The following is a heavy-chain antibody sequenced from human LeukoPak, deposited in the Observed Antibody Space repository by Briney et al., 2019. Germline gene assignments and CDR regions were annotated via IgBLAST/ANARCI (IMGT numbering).Heavy chain of an antibody. Sequence: ASVKVSCKASGYTFTSYDINWVRQATGQGLEWMGWMNPNSGNTGYAQKFQGRVTMTRNTSISTAYMELSSLRSEDTAVHYCASGPVDCSSTSCHPIGWFDPWGQGTLVTVSS. J-gene: IGHJ5*02. D-gene: IGHD2-2*01. CDR1: GYTFTSYD. CDR2: MNPNSGNT. V-gene: IGHV1-8*01. CDR3: ASGPVDCSSTSCHPIGWFDP.